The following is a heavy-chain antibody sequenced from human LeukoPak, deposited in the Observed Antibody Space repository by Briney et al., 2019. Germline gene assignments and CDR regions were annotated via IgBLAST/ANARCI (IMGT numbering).Heavy chain of an antibody. J-gene: IGHJ3*02. CDR1: GGSFSGYY. V-gene: IGHV4-34*01. Sequence: SETLSLTCAVYGGSFSGYYWSWIRQPPGKGLEWIGEINHSGSTNYNPSLKSRVTISVDTSKNQFSLKLSSVTAADTAVYYWARDAGPYQLGFGAFDIWGQGTMVTVSS. CDR3: ARDAGPYQLGFGAFDI. D-gene: IGHD2-2*01. CDR2: INHSGST.